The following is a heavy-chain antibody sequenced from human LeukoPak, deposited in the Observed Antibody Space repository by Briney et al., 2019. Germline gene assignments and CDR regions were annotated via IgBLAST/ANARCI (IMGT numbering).Heavy chain of an antibody. D-gene: IGHD2-15*01. Sequence: GGSLRLSCAASGFTFSSYAMSWVRQAPGKGLEWVSGISGSGGRTYYADSVKGRFTISRDNSKNTSYVQMNSLRPDDTAVYYCAKEVVAATPFDYWGQGTLVTVSS. CDR3: AKEVVAATPFDY. CDR1: GFTFSSYA. V-gene: IGHV3-23*01. J-gene: IGHJ4*02. CDR2: ISGSGGRT.